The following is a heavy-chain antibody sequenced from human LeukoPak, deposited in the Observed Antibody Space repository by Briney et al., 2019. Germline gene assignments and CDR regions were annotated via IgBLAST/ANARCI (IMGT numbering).Heavy chain of an antibody. CDR3: VKIKPGGASFDY. J-gene: IGHJ4*02. CDR1: GVSISTYY. Sequence: PSETLSLTCTVSGVSISTYYWSWIRQSPERGLEWIGYLTPSGSTNYKPSLTSRVTVSVDTSKNQFSLKLSSVIAADTALYYCVKIKPGGASFDYWGQGTLVTVSS. CDR2: LTPSGST. V-gene: IGHV4-59*13. D-gene: IGHD1-26*01.